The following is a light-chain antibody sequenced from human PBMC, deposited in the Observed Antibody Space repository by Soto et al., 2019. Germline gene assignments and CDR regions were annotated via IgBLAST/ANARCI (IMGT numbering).Light chain of an antibody. Sequence: EIVLTQSPGTLSLSPGERATLSCRASQSLASNYLAWYQQKPGQAPRLLLYGSSTRATGIPDRFSGSGSGTDFTLTISRLEPEDFAVYYCQPSRSSWTFGQGTKVEIK. CDR1: QSLASNY. CDR3: QPSRSSWT. CDR2: GSS. V-gene: IGKV3-20*01. J-gene: IGKJ1*01.